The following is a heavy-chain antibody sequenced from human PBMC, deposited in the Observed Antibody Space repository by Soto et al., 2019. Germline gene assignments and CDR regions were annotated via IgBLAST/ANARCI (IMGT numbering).Heavy chain of an antibody. V-gene: IGHV3-21*01. CDR1: GFTFNSYS. D-gene: IGHD3-22*01. CDR3: ARDPEYYCDSSGPRGAFDI. CDR2: ISSFSNYM. J-gene: IGHJ3*02. Sequence: GGSLRLSCAVSGFTFNSYSMNWVRQAPGKGLEWVSSISSFSNYMYYTDSVKGRFTISRDNARNSLYLQMNSLRAEDTAVYYCARDPEYYCDSSGPRGAFDIWGQGTMVTVSS.